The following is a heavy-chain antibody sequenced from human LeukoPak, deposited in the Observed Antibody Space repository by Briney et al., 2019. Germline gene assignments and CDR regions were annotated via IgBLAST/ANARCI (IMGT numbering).Heavy chain of an antibody. V-gene: IGHV3-23*01. Sequence: PGGSLRLSCAASGFTFSSYAMSWVRQAPGKGLEWVSAISGSGGSTYYADSVRGRFTISRDNSKNTLYLQMSSLRAEDTAIYYCAKDQQRTVPTRGAFDIWGQGTMVTVSS. D-gene: IGHD6-25*01. CDR3: AKDQQRTVPTRGAFDI. CDR2: ISGSGGST. CDR1: GFTFSSYA. J-gene: IGHJ3*02.